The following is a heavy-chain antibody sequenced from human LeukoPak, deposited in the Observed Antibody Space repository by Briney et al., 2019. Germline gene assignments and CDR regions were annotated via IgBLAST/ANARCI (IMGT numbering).Heavy chain of an antibody. V-gene: IGHV4-34*01. J-gene: IGHJ5*02. D-gene: IGHD3-10*01. CDR1: GGSFSGYY. CDR3: ARAGFGSGSYQTLKYNWFDP. Sequence: SETLSLTCAVYGGSFSGYYWSWLRQPPGKGLEWIGESNHSGSTNYNPSLKSRVTMSVDTSKNQFSLKLSSVTAADTAVYYCARAGFGSGSYQTLKYNWFDPWGQGTLVTVSS. CDR2: SNHSGST.